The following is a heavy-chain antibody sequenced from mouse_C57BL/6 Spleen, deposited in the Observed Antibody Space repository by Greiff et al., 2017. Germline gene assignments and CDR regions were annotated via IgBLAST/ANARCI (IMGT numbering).Heavy chain of an antibody. CDR1: GYTFTSYW. CDR2: IHPSGSDT. D-gene: IGHD1-1*01. Sequence: QVQLQQPGAELVKPGASVKVSCKASGYTFTSYWMHWVKQRPGQGLEWIGRIHPSGSDTNYNQKFKGKATLTVDKSSSTAYMQLSSLTSEDSAVYSCGILRTTGAMDYWGHATSVTVSS. J-gene: IGHJ4*01. V-gene: IGHV1-74*01. CDR3: GILRTTGAMDY.